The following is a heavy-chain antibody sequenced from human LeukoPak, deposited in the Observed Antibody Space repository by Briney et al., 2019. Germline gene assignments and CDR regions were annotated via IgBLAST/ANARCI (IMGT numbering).Heavy chain of an antibody. Sequence: GASVKVSCKASGGTFSSYAISWVRQAPGQGLEWRGGIIPIFGTANYAQKFQGRVTITTDESTSTAYMELSSLRSEDTAVYYCARRSLAGGGGYCSGGSCYFWSDWFDPWGQGTLVTVSS. CDR1: GGTFSSYA. CDR2: IIPIFGTA. J-gene: IGHJ5*02. CDR3: ARRSLAGGGGYCSGGSCYFWSDWFDP. D-gene: IGHD2-15*01. V-gene: IGHV1-69*05.